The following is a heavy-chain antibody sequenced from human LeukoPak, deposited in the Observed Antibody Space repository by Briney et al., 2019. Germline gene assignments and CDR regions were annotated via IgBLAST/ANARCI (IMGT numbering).Heavy chain of an antibody. CDR1: GYTFIDYY. CDR2: INPNSGGT. Sequence: ASVKASCKASGYTFIDYYMHWVRQAPGQGLEWMGWINPNSGGTNYAQKFQGRVTMTRDTSISTAYMELSRLRSDDTAVYYCARGRGESYYYDSSGYLHDYWGQGTLVTVSS. D-gene: IGHD3-22*01. CDR3: ARGRGESYYYDSSGYLHDY. J-gene: IGHJ4*02. V-gene: IGHV1-2*02.